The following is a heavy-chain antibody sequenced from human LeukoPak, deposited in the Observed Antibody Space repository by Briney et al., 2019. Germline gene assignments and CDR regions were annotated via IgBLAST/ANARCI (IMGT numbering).Heavy chain of an antibody. CDR2: IRSYNGNT. CDR3: ATEADYYGSGSPGFDY. J-gene: IGHJ4*02. CDR1: GCTFTNYE. Sequence: ASVKVSCKASGCTFTNYEISWVRQAPGQGLEWMGWIRSYNGNTNYAQKLQGRVTMTTDTSASTAYMELRSLRSDYTAVYYCATEADYYGSGSPGFDYWGQGILVTVSS. V-gene: IGHV1-18*01. D-gene: IGHD3-10*01.